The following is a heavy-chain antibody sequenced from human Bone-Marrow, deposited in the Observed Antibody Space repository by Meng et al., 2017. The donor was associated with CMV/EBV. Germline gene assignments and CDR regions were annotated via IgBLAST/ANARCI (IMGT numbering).Heavy chain of an antibody. V-gene: IGHV3-23*01. CDR1: GFTFTSYD. D-gene: IGHD5-24*01. Sequence: GESLKISCAASGFTFTSYDMSWVRQAPGEGLKWVSGISGSGDTTYYADSVKGRFTISRDNSKNTLYLQMNSLRAEDTAVYYCARMRDDYCDYWGQGTLVTVSS. J-gene: IGHJ4*02. CDR3: ARMRDDYCDY. CDR2: ISGSGDTT.